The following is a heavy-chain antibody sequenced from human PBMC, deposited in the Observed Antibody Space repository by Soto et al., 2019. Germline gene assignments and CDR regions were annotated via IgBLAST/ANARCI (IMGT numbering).Heavy chain of an antibody. CDR1: GGTFYTYN. J-gene: IGHJ6*02. CDR2: ILPIFGTT. Sequence: QVQLVQSGAEVKKPGSSVKVSCKASGGTFYTYNINLVRQAPGQGLEWMGGILPIFGTTNYAQRFQGRVTITADDSTRTAYRELSSLRSEDTAVDYSARDETGDSYYDNPGMEVWGQGTTVTGTS. V-gene: IGHV1-69*01. CDR3: ARDETGDSYYDNPGMEV. D-gene: IGHD7-27*01.